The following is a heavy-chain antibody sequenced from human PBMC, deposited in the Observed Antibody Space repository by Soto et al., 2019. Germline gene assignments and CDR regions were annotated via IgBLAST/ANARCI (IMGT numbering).Heavy chain of an antibody. Sequence: QVQLVQSGAEVKKPGSSVKVSCKASGGTFSSYAISWVRQAPGQGLEWMGGIIPIFGTANYAQKFQGRVTITADESTSTGYMELSSLRSEDTAVYYCARNSGSSGYYFYYYYGMDVWGQGTTVTVSS. J-gene: IGHJ6*02. CDR2: IIPIFGTA. V-gene: IGHV1-69*01. CDR1: GGTFSSYA. CDR3: ARNSGSSGYYFYYYYGMDV. D-gene: IGHD3-22*01.